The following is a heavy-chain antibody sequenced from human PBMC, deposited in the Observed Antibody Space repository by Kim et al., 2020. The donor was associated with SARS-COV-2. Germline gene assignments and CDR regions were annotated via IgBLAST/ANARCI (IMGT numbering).Heavy chain of an antibody. V-gene: IGHV1-2*02. Sequence: AQKFQDRVTITRDTSISTAYMELTRLRSDDTAVYYCARHYYDGSGPPFIDYWGQGTLVTVSS. D-gene: IGHD3-22*01. CDR3: ARHYYDGSGPPFIDY. J-gene: IGHJ4*02.